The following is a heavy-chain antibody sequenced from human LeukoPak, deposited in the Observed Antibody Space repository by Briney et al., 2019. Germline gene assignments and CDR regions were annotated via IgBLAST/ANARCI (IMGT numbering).Heavy chain of an antibody. D-gene: IGHD1-26*01. CDR3: ARAPRRYSGSFGAFDI. Sequence: SVKVSCKASGGTFSSYAISWVRQAPRQGLEWMGGIIPIFGTANYAQKFQGRVTITADESTSTAYMELSSLRSEDTAVYYCARAPRRYSGSFGAFDIWGQGTMVTVSS. V-gene: IGHV1-69*13. J-gene: IGHJ3*02. CDR1: GGTFSSYA. CDR2: IIPIFGTA.